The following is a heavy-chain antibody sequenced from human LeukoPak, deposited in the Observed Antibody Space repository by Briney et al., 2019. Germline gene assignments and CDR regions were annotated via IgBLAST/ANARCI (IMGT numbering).Heavy chain of an antibody. Sequence: SQTLSLTCSVSGVSGGSISSGSYYWSWIRQPAGKGLEWIGRIYTSGSTNCNPSPKSRVTMSVDTSKNQFSLKLSSVTAADTAVYYCARGRFFAPKTYYDILSLPLFDYWGQGTLVTVPS. CDR2: IYTSGST. J-gene: IGHJ4*02. D-gene: IGHD3-9*01. V-gene: IGHV4-61*02. CDR3: ARGRFFAPKTYYDILSLPLFDY. CDR1: SGVSGGSISSGSYY.